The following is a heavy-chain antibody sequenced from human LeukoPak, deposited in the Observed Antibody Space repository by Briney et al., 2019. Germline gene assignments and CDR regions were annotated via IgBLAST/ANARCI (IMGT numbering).Heavy chain of an antibody. CDR2: IYYSGST. D-gene: IGHD6-13*01. Sequence: SETLSLTCTVSGGSISSYYWSWIRQPPGKGLEWIGYIYYSGSTNYNPSLKSRVTISVDTSKNQFSLKLSSVTAADTAVYYCASWNSSSWPRTFDIWGQGTMVTVSS. CDR1: GGSISSYY. J-gene: IGHJ3*02. CDR3: ASWNSSSWPRTFDI. V-gene: IGHV4-59*01.